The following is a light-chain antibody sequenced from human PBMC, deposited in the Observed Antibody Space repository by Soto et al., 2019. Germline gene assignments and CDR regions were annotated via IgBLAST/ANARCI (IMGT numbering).Light chain of an antibody. J-gene: IGKJ5*01. CDR3: QKSYRPPIK. V-gene: IGKV3-15*01. Sequence: EIVMTQSPVTLSVSPVEISTLSCRASQNVLNNLVFYQPTPGQAPRLLIYGSSTSAARIPDRFTGSGSGTDFTITITSPNSDHFANYYSQKSYRPPIKFGQGTRREI. CDR2: GSS. CDR1: QNVLNN.